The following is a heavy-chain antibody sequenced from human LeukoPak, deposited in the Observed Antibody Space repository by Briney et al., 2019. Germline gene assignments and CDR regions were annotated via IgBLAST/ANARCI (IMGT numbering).Heavy chain of an antibody. Sequence: GGSLTLSCTASGFILSNYGIHWVRQAPGEGLEGVAMLAHDGLSQHYVGSAKVRFTISRDNLKNTLYLQMNSLRPEDTAVYYCARDFGSNYWYNWFEPWGQGTLVTVSS. CDR1: GFILSNYG. CDR3: ARDFGSNYWYNWFEP. CDR2: LAHDGLSQ. V-gene: IGHV3-30*03. J-gene: IGHJ5*02. D-gene: IGHD2-8*02.